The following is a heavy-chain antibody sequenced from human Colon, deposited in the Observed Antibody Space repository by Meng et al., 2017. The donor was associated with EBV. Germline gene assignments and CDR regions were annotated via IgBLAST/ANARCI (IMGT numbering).Heavy chain of an antibody. D-gene: IGHD2-8*02. CDR3: ARRPTGIDY. V-gene: IGHV4-34*12. CDR1: GGSLSGAY. CDR2: IIHGGSP. J-gene: IGHJ4*02. Sequence: QLYLQESGPGLVKPSETLSLTCAVNGGSLSGAYWNWIRQPPGKGLEWIGEIIHGGSPSYNPSLKSRVTISIDTSKNQLSLMLSSVTAADTAVYYCARRPTGIDYWGQGTLVTVSS.